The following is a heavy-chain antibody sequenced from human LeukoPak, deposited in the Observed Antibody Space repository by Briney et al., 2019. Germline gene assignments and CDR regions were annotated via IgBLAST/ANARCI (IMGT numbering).Heavy chain of an antibody. J-gene: IGHJ6*03. CDR3: ARVEGYYYYYMDV. CDR1: GGSISSYY. CDR2: IYYSGST. V-gene: IGHV4-39*07. Sequence: SETLSLTCTVSGGSISSYYWGWLRQPPGKGLEWIGSIYYSGSTYYNPSLKSRVTISVDTSKNQFSLKLSSVTAADTAVYYCARVEGYYYYYMDVWGKGTTVTVSS.